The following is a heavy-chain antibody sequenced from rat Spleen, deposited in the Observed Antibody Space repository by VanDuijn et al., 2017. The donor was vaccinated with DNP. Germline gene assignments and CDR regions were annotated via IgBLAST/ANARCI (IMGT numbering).Heavy chain of an antibody. CDR3: TTTRE. V-gene: IGHV5-27*01. D-gene: IGHD1-4*01. CDR1: GFTFGHYY. J-gene: IGHJ2*01. Sequence: EVQLVESDGGLVQPGRSLKLSCTASGFTFGHYYMAWVRQAPTGGLEWVAYISAGGRSTYYRDSVKGRFTISRDNAKSTLYLQMDSLRSEDTATYYCTTTREWGQGVMVTVSS. CDR2: ISAGGRST.